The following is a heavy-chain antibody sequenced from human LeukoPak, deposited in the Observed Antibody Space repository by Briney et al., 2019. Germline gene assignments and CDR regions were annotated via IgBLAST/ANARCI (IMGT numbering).Heavy chain of an antibody. CDR3: ARREGYYRTFDY. Sequence: ASVKVSCKASGYTFTGYYMHWVRQAPGQGLEWMGWINPNSGGTNYAQKLQGRVTMTTDTSTSTAYMELRSLRSDDTAVYYCARREGYYRTFDYWGQGTLVTVSS. CDR1: GYTFTGYY. J-gene: IGHJ4*02. CDR2: INPNSGGT. D-gene: IGHD3-22*01. V-gene: IGHV1-2*02.